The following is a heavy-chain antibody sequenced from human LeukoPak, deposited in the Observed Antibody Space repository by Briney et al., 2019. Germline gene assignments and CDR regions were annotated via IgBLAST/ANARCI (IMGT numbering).Heavy chain of an antibody. CDR2: ISGDGGST. D-gene: IGHD2-21*02. CDR1: GFTFSDYW. V-gene: IGHV3-43*02. Sequence: PGGSLRLSCVASGFTFSDYWMTWVRQAPGKGLEWVSLISGDGGSTYYADSVKGRFTISRDNSKNSLYLQMNSLRTEDTALYYCAKVDAYCGGDCPADYYYYYMDVWGKGTTVTVSS. J-gene: IGHJ6*03. CDR3: AKVDAYCGGDCPADYYYYYMDV.